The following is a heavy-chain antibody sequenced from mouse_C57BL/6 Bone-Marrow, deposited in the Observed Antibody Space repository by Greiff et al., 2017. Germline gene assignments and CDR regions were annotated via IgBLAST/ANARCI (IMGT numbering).Heavy chain of an antibody. V-gene: IGHV2-9-1*01. CDR3: ARTIYYEYDGGFAY. J-gene: IGHJ3*01. D-gene: IGHD2-4*01. CDR1: GFSLTSYA. CDR2: IWTGGGT. Sequence: VQLVESGPGLVAPSQSLSITCTVSGFSLTSYAISWVRQPPGKGLEWLGVIWTGGGTNYNSALKSRLSISKDNSKSQVFLKMNSLQTDDTARYYCARTIYYEYDGGFAYWGQGTLVTVSA.